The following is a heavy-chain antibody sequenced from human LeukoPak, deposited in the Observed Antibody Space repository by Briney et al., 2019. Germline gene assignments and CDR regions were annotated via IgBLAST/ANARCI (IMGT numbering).Heavy chain of an antibody. CDR3: AKDGGGYAAFDS. D-gene: IGHD5-12*01. V-gene: IGHV3-30*18. Sequence: GGSLRLPCEASGFTFSSYGMHWVRQAPGKGLEWVASILFDGSNEYYVESVKGRFTISRDDSKNTLYLQMTSLRAGDTAVYYCAKDGGGYAAFDSWGQGTLVTVSS. J-gene: IGHJ4*02. CDR1: GFTFSSYG. CDR2: ILFDGSNE.